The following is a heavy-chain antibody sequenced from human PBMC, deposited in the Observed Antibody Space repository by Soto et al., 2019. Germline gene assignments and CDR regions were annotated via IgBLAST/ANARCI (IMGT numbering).Heavy chain of an antibody. CDR1: GFTFSSYA. Sequence: PGGSLRLSCAASGFTFSSYAMHWVRQAPGKGLEWVAVISYDGSNKYYVDSVKGRFTISRDNSKNTLYLQMNSLRAEDTAVYYCARDKGGSSYYYYYYGMDVWGQGTTVTVSS. J-gene: IGHJ6*02. D-gene: IGHD6-13*01. CDR2: ISYDGSNK. V-gene: IGHV3-30-3*01. CDR3: ARDKGGSSYYYYYYGMDV.